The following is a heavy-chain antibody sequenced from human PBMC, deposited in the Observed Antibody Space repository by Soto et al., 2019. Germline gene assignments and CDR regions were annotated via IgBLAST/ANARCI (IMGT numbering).Heavy chain of an antibody. V-gene: IGHV4-30-4*01. Sequence: SETLSLTCTVSGGSISSGDYYWSWIRQPPGKGLEWIGYIYYSGSTYYNPSLKSRVTISVDTSKNQFSLKLSSVTAADTAVYYCARGMTDLKYILTGYRQYYFDYWGQGTLVTVSS. J-gene: IGHJ4*02. CDR2: IYYSGST. D-gene: IGHD3-9*01. CDR3: ARGMTDLKYILTGYRQYYFDY. CDR1: GGSISSGDYY.